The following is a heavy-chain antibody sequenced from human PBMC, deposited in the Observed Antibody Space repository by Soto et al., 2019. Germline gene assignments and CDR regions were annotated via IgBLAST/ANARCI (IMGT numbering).Heavy chain of an antibody. Sequence: QVQLVESGGGVVQPGRSLRLSCAASGFTFSSYGIHWVRQAPGKGLEWVAVISYDGSNKYYADSVKGRFTISRDNSKNTLYLQMNSLRAEDTAVYYCAKQHYDSSALEIWGQGTMVTVSS. CDR3: AKQHYDSSALEI. J-gene: IGHJ3*02. CDR2: ISYDGSNK. CDR1: GFTFSSYG. V-gene: IGHV3-30*18. D-gene: IGHD3-22*01.